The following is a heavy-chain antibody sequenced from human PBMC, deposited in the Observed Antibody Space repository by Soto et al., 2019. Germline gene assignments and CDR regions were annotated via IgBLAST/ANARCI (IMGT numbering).Heavy chain of an antibody. D-gene: IGHD5-12*01. CDR2: ISGRGGSP. J-gene: IGHJ4*02. V-gene: IGHV3-23*01. CDR3: AKGMETGYRAAVDS. CDR1: GFNFGSYA. Sequence: EVQLLESGGGLVQPGGSLRLSCAASGFNFGSYAMSWVRQAPGKELEWVSGISGRGGSPYYPVSVQGRFTLSKDKSHDTLYLHLTSWRAKDTAVYNCAKGMETGYRAAVDSWGQGTLVNVPS.